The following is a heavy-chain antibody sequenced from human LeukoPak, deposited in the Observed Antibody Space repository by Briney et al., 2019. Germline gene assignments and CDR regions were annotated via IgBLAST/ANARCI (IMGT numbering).Heavy chain of an antibody. J-gene: IGHJ1*01. CDR2: INPNSGGT. D-gene: IGHD6-19*01. V-gene: IGHV1-2*02. Sequence: ASVKVSCKASGYTFTSYYMHWVRQARGQGLEWMGWINPNSGGTNYAQKFQGRVTMTRDTSISTAYMELSRLRSDDTAVYYCARVSEISSGWYNQRYFQHWGQGTLVTVSS. CDR3: ARVSEISSGWYNQRYFQH. CDR1: GYTFTSYY.